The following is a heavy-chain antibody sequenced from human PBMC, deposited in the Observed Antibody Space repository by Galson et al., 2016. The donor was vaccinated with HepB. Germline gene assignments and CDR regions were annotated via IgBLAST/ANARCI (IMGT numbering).Heavy chain of an antibody. CDR2: TYYSGST. V-gene: IGHV4-31*03. CDR3: AREGNWNWHTYGMDV. CDR1: GGSISSGGFY. D-gene: IGHD1-7*01. Sequence: TLSLTCTVSGGSISSGGFYWSWIRQHPGKGLEWIGYTYYSGSTYYNPSLKSRVTTSVDTSKNQFSLKLSSVTAADTAVYYCAREGNWNWHTYGMDVWGKGTTVTVSS. J-gene: IGHJ6*04.